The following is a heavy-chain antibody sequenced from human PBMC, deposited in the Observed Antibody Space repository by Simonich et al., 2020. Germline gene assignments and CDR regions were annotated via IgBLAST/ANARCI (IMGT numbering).Heavy chain of an antibody. CDR3: ARNRLDY. V-gene: IGHV3-74*01. Sequence: EVQLVESGGGLVEPGGSLRLSCAASGFTFRSYWMHWVRQTPGKGVGGVRMMKSDGSSTSYADSVKGRFTISRDNAKNTLYLQMNSLRAEDTAVYYCARNRLDYWGQGTLVTVSS. CDR2: MKSDGSST. CDR1: GFTFRSYW. J-gene: IGHJ4*02.